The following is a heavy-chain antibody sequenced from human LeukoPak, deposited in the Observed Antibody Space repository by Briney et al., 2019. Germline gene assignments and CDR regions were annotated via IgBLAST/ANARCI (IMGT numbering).Heavy chain of an antibody. Sequence: PGGSLRLSCAASGFTFSSYGMHWVRQAPGKGLEWVAFIRYDGSNKYYADSVKGRFTISRDNSKNTLYLQMNSLRAEDTAVYYCAKVYDYYCSSTSCYRAPDYWGQGTLVTVSS. CDR1: GFTFSSYG. CDR2: IRYDGSNK. J-gene: IGHJ4*02. V-gene: IGHV3-30*02. D-gene: IGHD2-2*01. CDR3: AKVYDYYCSSTSCYRAPDY.